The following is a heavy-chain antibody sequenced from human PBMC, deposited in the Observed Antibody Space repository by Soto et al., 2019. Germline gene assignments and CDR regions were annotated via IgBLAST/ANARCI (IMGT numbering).Heavy chain of an antibody. J-gene: IGHJ3*02. CDR1: GFTFSSYG. D-gene: IGHD3-10*01. Sequence: QVQLVESGGGVVQPGRSLRLSCAASGFTFSSYGMHWVRQAPGKGLEWVAVIWYDGSNKYYADSVKGRFTISRDNSKNPLYLQMNSLRAEETAVYYCARDQGYCYGSGSYYYDAFDIWGQGTMVTVSS. V-gene: IGHV3-33*01. CDR2: IWYDGSNK. CDR3: ARDQGYCYGSGSYYYDAFDI.